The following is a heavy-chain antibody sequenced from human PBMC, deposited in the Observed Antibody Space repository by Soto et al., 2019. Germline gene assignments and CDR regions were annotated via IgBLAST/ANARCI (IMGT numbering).Heavy chain of an antibody. D-gene: IGHD2-2*01. Sequence: GASVKVSCKASGYSFTDYYIHWVRQAPGQGLEWMGWMNPNGGGTNYAQEFQGRVTMTGDTFTNTAYMEVTRLRSDDTAVYYCARVIVEEPAADDYYYYYGMDVWGQGTTVTVSS. CDR3: ARVIVEEPAADDYYYYYGMDV. J-gene: IGHJ6*02. V-gene: IGHV1-2*02. CDR1: GYSFTDYY. CDR2: MNPNGGGT.